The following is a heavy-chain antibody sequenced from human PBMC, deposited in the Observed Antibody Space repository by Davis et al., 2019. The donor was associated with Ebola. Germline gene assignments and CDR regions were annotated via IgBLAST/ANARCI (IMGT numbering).Heavy chain of an antibody. Sequence: GESLKISCAASGFTFSSNWMHWVRQAPGKGLVWVSRTNSDGSITSYADSVKGRFTISRDNAKNTLYLQVNSLTVEDTAVYYCARGNYYSFDYWGQGTLVTVSS. D-gene: IGHD3-10*01. CDR1: GFTFSSNW. CDR3: ARGNYYSFDY. J-gene: IGHJ4*02. V-gene: IGHV3-74*01. CDR2: TNSDGSIT.